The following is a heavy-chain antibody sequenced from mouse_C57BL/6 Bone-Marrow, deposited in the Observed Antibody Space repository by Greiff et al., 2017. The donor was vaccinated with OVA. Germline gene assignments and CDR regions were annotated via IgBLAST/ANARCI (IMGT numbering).Heavy chain of an antibody. J-gene: IGHJ2*01. V-gene: IGHV1-72*01. D-gene: IGHD2-3*01. Sequence: QVQLQQPGAELVKPGASVKLSCKASGYTFTSYWMHWVKQRPGRGLKWIGRIDPNSGGTKYNEKFKSKATLTVDKPSSTAYMQLSSLTSEESAVYYCARIRMDGTHFDYWGQGTTLTVSS. CDR3: ARIRMDGTHFDY. CDR2: IDPNSGGT. CDR1: GYTFTSYW.